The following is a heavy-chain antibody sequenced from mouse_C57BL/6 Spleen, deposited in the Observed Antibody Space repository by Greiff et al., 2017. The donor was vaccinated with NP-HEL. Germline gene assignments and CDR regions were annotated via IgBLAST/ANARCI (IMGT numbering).Heavy chain of an antibody. CDR1: GYAFSSSW. J-gene: IGHJ4*01. V-gene: IGHV1-82*01. CDR3: ARSYGSSTGDAMDY. CDR2: IYPGDGDT. D-gene: IGHD1-1*01. Sequence: QVQLKESGPELVKPGASVKISCKASGYAFSSSWMNWVKQRPGKGLEWIGRIYPGDGDTNYNGKFKGKATLTADKSSSTAYMQLSSLTSEDSAVYFCARSYGSSTGDAMDYWGQGTSVTVSS.